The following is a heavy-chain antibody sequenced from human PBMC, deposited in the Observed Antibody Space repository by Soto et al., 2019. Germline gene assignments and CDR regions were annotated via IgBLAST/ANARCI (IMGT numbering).Heavy chain of an antibody. CDR1: GASVSSGSYY. Sequence: QVELHESGPGLVKPSETLSLTCKVSGASVSSGSYYWSWIRQPPGKGLEWIGYIYYTGTSDYNPSLKSRVTISIDTSKNQISLNLNSVTAADTAVYYCARALSTNEGWFDPWGQGRLVTVSS. CDR2: IYYTGTS. J-gene: IGHJ5*02. CDR3: ARALSTNEGWFDP. V-gene: IGHV4-61*01. D-gene: IGHD2-8*01.